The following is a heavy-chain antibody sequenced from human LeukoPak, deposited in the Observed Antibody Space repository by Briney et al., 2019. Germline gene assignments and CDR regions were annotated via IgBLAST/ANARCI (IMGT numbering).Heavy chain of an antibody. CDR3: ARDASGWSAY. D-gene: IGHD6-19*01. CDR2: ISSSSSPI. CDR1: GFTFSSYI. J-gene: IGHJ4*02. V-gene: IGHV3-48*04. Sequence: GGSLRLSCAASGFTFSSYIMNWGRQAPGKGLEWVSYISSSSSPIYYADSVKGRFTISRDNAKNSLFLQMNSLRAEDTAVYYCARDASGWSAYWGQGTPVTVSS.